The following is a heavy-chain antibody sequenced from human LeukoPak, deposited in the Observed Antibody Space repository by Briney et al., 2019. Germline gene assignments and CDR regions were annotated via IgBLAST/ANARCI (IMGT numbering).Heavy chain of an antibody. V-gene: IGHV3-23*01. J-gene: IGHJ6*03. CDR2: ISGSGGST. CDR3: AKTFQWYYMDV. D-gene: IGHD2-8*01. Sequence: GWSLRLSCAASGFTFSSYGMSWVRQAPGKGLEWVSTISGSGGSTYYADSVKGRFTISRDNSKNTLYLQMNSLRAEDTAVYYCAKTFQWYYMDVWGKGTTVTMSS. CDR1: GFTFSSYG.